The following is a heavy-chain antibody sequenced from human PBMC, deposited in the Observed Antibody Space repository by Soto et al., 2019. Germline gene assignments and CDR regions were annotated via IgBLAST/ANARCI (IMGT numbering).Heavy chain of an antibody. J-gene: IGHJ6*02. CDR3: ARAIGYYGIDV. CDR2: INSDGSST. V-gene: IGHV3-74*01. CDR1: GFSFSNCW. D-gene: IGHD3-22*01. Sequence: GGSLRLSCAASGFSFSNCWMHWVRQAPGMGLVWVSHINSDGSSTTYADSVKGRFTISRDNAKNTLYLQMNSLRAEDTAVYYCARAIGYYGIDVWGQGTTVTVSS.